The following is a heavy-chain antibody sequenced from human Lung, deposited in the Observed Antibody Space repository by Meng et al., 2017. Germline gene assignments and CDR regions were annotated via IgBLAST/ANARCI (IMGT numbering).Heavy chain of an antibody. V-gene: IGHV4-34*01. Sequence: QGQIQEWGEGMLKPSETLSRTCVVSGGSFSDYYWSWIRQPPGKGLEWIGEINHSGSTNYNPSLESRATISVDTSQNNLSLKLSSVTAADSAVYYCARGPTTMAHDFDYWGQGTLVTVSS. CDR2: INHSGST. D-gene: IGHD4-11*01. CDR1: GGSFSDYY. CDR3: ARGPTTMAHDFDY. J-gene: IGHJ4*02.